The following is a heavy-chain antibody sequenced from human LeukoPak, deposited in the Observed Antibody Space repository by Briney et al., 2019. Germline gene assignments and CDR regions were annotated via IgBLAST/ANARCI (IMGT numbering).Heavy chain of an antibody. CDR1: GGSISSYY. Sequence: SETLSLTCTVSGGSISSYYCSWIRQPPGKGLEWIGYIYHSGSTNYNPSLKSRVTISVDTSKNQFSLKLSSVTAADTAVYYCARLHYDSSGYYYFDYWGRGTLVTVSS. CDR2: IYHSGST. CDR3: ARLHYDSSGYYYFDY. V-gene: IGHV4-59*01. J-gene: IGHJ4*02. D-gene: IGHD3-22*01.